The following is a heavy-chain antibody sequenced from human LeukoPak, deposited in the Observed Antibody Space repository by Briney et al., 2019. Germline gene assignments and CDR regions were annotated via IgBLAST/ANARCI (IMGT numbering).Heavy chain of an antibody. CDR3: ARAPPEWELLFDY. J-gene: IGHJ4*02. V-gene: IGHV4-59*01. CDR1: GVPISSYY. CDR2: IYYSGST. Sequence: SETVSLTCSVSGVPISSYYWGWIRQPPGKGLEWIGYIYYSGSTNYNPSLKSRVTISVDTSKNQFSLKLSSVTAADSAVYYCARAPPEWELLFDYWGQGTLVTVSS. D-gene: IGHD1-26*01.